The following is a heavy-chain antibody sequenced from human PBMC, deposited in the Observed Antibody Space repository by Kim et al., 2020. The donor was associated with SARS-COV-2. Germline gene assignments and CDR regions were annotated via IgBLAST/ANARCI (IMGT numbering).Heavy chain of an antibody. Sequence: SVKVSCKASGGTFSSYAISWVRQAPGQGLEWMGGIIPIFGTANYAQKFQGRVTITADESTSTAYMELSSLRSEDTAVYYCARDLMGRDSDIVVVPAATFGYWGQGTLVTVSS. V-gene: IGHV1-69*13. D-gene: IGHD2-2*01. CDR3: ARDLMGRDSDIVVVPAATFGY. CDR1: GGTFSSYA. J-gene: IGHJ4*02. CDR2: IIPIFGTA.